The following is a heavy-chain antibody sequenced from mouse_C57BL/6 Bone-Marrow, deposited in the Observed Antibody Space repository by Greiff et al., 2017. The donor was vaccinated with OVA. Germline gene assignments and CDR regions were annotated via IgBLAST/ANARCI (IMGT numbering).Heavy chain of an antibody. V-gene: IGHV1-59*01. CDR3: ARGVLRDY. D-gene: IGHD1-1*01. CDR1: GYTFTSYW. CDR2: IDPSDSYT. J-gene: IGHJ2*01. Sequence: VKLQQPGAELVRPGTSVKLSCKASGYTFTSYWMHWVKQRPGQGLEWIGVIDPSDSYTNYNQKFKGKATLTVDTSSSTAYMQLSSLTSEDSAVYYCARGVLRDYWGQGTTLTVSS.